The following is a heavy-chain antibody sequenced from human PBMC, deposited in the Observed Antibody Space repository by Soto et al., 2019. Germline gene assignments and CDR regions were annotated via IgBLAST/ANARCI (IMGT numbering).Heavy chain of an antibody. J-gene: IGHJ6*02. CDR1: RGTFSSYA. CDR3: ARAIVVVPAALRYYYYGMDV. Sequence: QVQLVQSGAEVKKPGSSVKVSCKASRGTFSSYAISWERQAPGQGLEWMGGIIPSFGTANYAQKYQGRVTLTADESTSTAYMELSSLRSEDTAVYYCARAIVVVPAALRYYYYGMDVWGQGTTVTVSS. CDR2: IIPSFGTA. V-gene: IGHV1-69*12. D-gene: IGHD2-2*01.